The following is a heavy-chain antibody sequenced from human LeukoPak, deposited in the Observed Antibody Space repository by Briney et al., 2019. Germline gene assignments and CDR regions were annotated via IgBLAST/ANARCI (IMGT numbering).Heavy chain of an antibody. J-gene: IGHJ6*02. CDR1: GGSISSSSYY. CDR2: IYYSGST. D-gene: IGHD2-21*02. V-gene: IGHV4-39*07. CDR3: AVVTAIPGYYYYYGMDV. Sequence: SETLSLTCTVSGGSISSSSYYWGWIRQPPGKGLEWIGSIYYSGSTYYNPSLKSRVAISVDTSKNQFSLKLSSVTAADTAVYYCAVVTAIPGYYYYYGMDVWGQGTTVTVSS.